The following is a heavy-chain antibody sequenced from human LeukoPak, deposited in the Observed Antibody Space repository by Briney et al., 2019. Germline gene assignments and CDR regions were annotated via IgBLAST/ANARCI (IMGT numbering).Heavy chain of an antibody. CDR2: ISGTGDST. V-gene: IGHV3-23*01. CDR3: AKGSSAVGGGLHADY. CDR1: GFTVSSNY. D-gene: IGHD6-13*01. Sequence: GGSLRLSCAASGFTVSSNYMSWVRQAPGKGLEWVSGISGTGDSTYYADSVKGRFTISRDNSKNTIYLQMNSLRVEDTAVYYCAKGSSAVGGGLHADYWGQGTLVTVSS. J-gene: IGHJ4*02.